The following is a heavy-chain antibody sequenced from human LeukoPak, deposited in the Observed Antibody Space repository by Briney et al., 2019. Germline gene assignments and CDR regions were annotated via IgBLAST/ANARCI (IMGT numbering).Heavy chain of an antibody. D-gene: IGHD3-22*01. CDR3: AREPPGNYDDSGHYYAYFDC. CDR2: ISSGGSTI. V-gene: IGHV3-48*02. Sequence: GGSLRLPCAASGFIFGDYNMNWVRQAPGEGLEWVSYISSGGSTIYYADTVKGRFTISRDNARNSLYLQMNGLTDEDTAVYYCAREPPGNYDDSGHYYAYFDCWGQGALVTVSS. J-gene: IGHJ4*02. CDR1: GFIFGDYN.